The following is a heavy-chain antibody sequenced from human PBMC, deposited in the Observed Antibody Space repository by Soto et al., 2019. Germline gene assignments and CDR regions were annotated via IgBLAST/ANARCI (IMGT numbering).Heavy chain of an antibody. CDR3: ARGIDGWYQGRYYYGMDV. J-gene: IGHJ6*02. V-gene: IGHV4-61*01. D-gene: IGHD6-19*01. Sequence: QVQLQESGPGLVKPSETLSLTCTVSGGSVSSGSYYWSWIRQPPGKGLEWIGYIYYSGSTNYNPYPMSRVTLSVDTSENQFSLKLSSVTAADTAVYYCARGIDGWYQGRYYYGMDVWGQGTTVTVSS. CDR2: IYYSGST. CDR1: GGSVSSGSYY.